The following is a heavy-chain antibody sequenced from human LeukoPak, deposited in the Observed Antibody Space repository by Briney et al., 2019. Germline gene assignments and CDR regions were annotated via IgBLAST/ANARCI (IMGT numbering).Heavy chain of an antibody. J-gene: IGHJ4*02. CDR1: GGTFSNYA. CDR2: INTNTGNP. V-gene: IGHV7-4-1*02. CDR3: GRDPRLGIRGYTYGYIDY. Sequence: ASVKVSCKASGGTFSNYAIGWVRQAPGQGLEWMGWINTNTGNPTYAQGFTGRYVFSLDTSVSTAHLQISGLTADDTAVYFCGRDPRLGIRGYTYGYIDYWGQGTLVTVSS. D-gene: IGHD5-18*01.